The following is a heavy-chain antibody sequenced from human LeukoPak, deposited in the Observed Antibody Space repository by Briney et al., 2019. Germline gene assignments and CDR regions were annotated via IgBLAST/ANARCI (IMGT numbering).Heavy chain of an antibody. V-gene: IGHV1-2*02. CDR2: LHPNNGAT. D-gene: IGHD3-10*01. Sequence: GASVKVSCKASGYIFTGYYMKWVRQAPGQGLEWMGWLHPNNGATNYAQKFQGRITLTRDPSISTAYMELSSLTSDDTAVYFCARWQEGSGTYYIDHWDQGTLVTVSS. J-gene: IGHJ4*02. CDR3: ARWQEGSGTYYIDH. CDR1: GYIFTGYY.